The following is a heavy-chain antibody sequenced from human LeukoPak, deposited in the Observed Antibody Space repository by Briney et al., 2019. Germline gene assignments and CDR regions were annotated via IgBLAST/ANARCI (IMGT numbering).Heavy chain of an antibody. V-gene: IGHV4-59*01. D-gene: IGHD3-9*01. CDR3: ARTRQGELRYFDWLGNWFDP. CDR1: GGSISSYY. Sequence: SETLSLTCTVSGGSISSYYWSWIRQPPGKGLEWIGYIYYSGSTNYNPSLKSRVTIPVDTSKNQFSLKLSSVTAADTAVYYCARTRQGELRYFDWLGNWFDPWGQGTLVTVSS. J-gene: IGHJ5*02. CDR2: IYYSGST.